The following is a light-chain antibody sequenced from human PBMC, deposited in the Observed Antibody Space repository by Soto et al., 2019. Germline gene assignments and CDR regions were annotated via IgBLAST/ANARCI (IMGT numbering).Light chain of an antibody. CDR2: DAS. CDR3: QQRSKWPPVT. CDR1: QRVSSY. Sequence: EIVLTQSPATLSLSPGERATLSCRASQRVSSYLAWYQQKPGQAPRLLIYDASNRATGIPARFSGSGSGTDFTLTISSLEPEDFAIYYCQQRSKWPPVTFGGGTKVEIK. V-gene: IGKV3-11*01. J-gene: IGKJ4*01.